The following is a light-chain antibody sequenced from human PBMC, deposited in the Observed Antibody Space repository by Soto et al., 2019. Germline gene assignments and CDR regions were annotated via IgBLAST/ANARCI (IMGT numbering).Light chain of an antibody. V-gene: IGKV3-15*01. Sequence: EILMTQSPATLSVSPGDRATLSCRASQSVSTNLAWYQQRPGQAPRLLIYGASTRATGIPARFSGSGSGTEFTLTISRLQSEDFAVYYCQHYNDWPPWTFGQGTKVEIK. CDR3: QHYNDWPPWT. CDR2: GAS. CDR1: QSVSTN. J-gene: IGKJ1*01.